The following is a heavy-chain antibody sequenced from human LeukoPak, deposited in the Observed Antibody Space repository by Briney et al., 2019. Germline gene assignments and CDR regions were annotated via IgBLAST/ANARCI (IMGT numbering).Heavy chain of an antibody. CDR1: GGTFSSYA. J-gene: IGHJ5*02. Sequence: ASVKVSCKASGGTFSSYAISWVRQAPGQGLEWMGGIIPIFGTANYAQKFQGRVTITADESTSTAYMELSSLRSEDTAVYYCARAPNGYSWFDPWGQGTLVTVSS. CDR3: ARAPNGYSWFDP. CDR2: IIPIFGTA. V-gene: IGHV1-69*13.